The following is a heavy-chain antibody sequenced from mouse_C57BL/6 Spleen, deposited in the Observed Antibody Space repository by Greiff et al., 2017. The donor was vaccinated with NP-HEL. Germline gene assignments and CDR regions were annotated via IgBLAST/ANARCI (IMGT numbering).Heavy chain of an antibody. CDR1: GFTFSSYA. D-gene: IGHD3-2*02. V-gene: IGHV5-9-1*02. J-gene: IGHJ2*01. Sequence: EVKLMESGEGLVKPGGSLKLSCAASGFTFSSYAMSWVRQTPEKRLEWVAYISSGGDYIYYADTVKGRFTISRDNARNTLYLQMSSLKSEDTAMYYCTRAEGYYFDYWGQGTTLTVSS. CDR2: ISSGGDYI. CDR3: TRAEGYYFDY.